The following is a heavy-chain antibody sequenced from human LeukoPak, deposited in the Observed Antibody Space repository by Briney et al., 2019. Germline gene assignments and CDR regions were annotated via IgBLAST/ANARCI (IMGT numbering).Heavy chain of an antibody. D-gene: IGHD3-22*01. Sequence: GESVKISCKGSGYSFTSYWIGWVRQMPGKGLEWMGIIYPGDSDTRYSPSFQGQVTISADKSISTAYLQWSSLKASDTAMYYCARRIGAYYLGRVRGAFDIWGQGTMVTVSS. CDR2: IYPGDSDT. CDR3: ARRIGAYYLGRVRGAFDI. V-gene: IGHV5-51*01. CDR1: GYSFTSYW. J-gene: IGHJ3*02.